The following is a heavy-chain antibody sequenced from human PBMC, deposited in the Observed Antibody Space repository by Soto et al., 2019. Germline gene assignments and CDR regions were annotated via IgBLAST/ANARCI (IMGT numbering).Heavy chain of an antibody. CDR2: ISYDGSNK. Sequence: QVQLVESGGGVVQPGRSLSLSCAASGFTFSSYAMHWVRQAPGTGLEGVAVISYDGSNKYYAVSVKGRFTISRNNSNNTLYMQMISLRAKDTAVYYCAREGLVTAATPWFDYWGQGTLVTVSS. CDR3: AREGLVTAATPWFDY. J-gene: IGHJ4*02. D-gene: IGHD2-2*02. V-gene: IGHV3-30-3*01. CDR1: GFTFSSYA.